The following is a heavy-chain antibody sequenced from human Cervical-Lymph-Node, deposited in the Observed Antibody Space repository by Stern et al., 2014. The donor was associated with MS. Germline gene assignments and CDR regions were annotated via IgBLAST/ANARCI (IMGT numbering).Heavy chain of an antibody. J-gene: IGHJ4*02. CDR1: GFTFTNFG. D-gene: IGHD4-23*01. V-gene: IGHV3-30*18. CDR2: VSYDGGSN. Sequence: VQLVESGGGVVQPGRSVRLSCAASGFTFTNFGINWVRQTPGKGLEWVAVVSYDGGSNYYADSVKGRFTISRDNSNNMVYLQMNSLRAEDTAVYYCVKPSLDYGGYSFVYGHWGQGTLVTVSS. CDR3: VKPSLDYGGYSFVYGH.